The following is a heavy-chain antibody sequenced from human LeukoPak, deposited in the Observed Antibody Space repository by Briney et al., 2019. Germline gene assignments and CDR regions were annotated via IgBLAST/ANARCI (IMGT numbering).Heavy chain of an antibody. D-gene: IGHD1-1*01. CDR2: INPGSGFT. V-gene: IGHV1-46*01. Sequence: ASVKVSCKTSANTFTSDYFIHWVRQAPGQGLGWMGVINPGSGFTSNAARFRGRVTLTRDMSTSTVYMDLNTLRSEDTAVYHCARETTGTGGFDSWGQGTLVTVSS. J-gene: IGHJ4*02. CDR3: ARETTGTGGFDS. CDR1: ANTFTSDYF.